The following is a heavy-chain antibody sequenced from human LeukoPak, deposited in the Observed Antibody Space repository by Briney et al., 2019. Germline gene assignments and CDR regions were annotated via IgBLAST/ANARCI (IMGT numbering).Heavy chain of an antibody. CDR3: AKDKLELLDFDY. CDR2: ISGSGGST. J-gene: IGHJ4*02. CDR1: GCTFSSYA. Sequence: GGSLRLSCAASGCTFSSYAMSWVRQAPGKGLEWVSAISGSGGSTYYADSVKGRFTISRDNSKNTLYLQMNSLRAEDTAVYYCAKDKLELLDFDYWGQGTLVTVSS. D-gene: IGHD1-26*01. V-gene: IGHV3-23*01.